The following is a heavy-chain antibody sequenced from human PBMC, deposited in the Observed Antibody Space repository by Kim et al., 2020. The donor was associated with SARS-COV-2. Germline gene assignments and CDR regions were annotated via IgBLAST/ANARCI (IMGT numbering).Heavy chain of an antibody. Sequence: SVKVSCKASGGTFSSYAISWVRQAPGQGLEWMGGIIPIFGTANYAQKFQGRVTITADESTSTAYMELSSLRSEDTAVYYCASNIAVAANGGYYFDYWGQGTLVTVSS. J-gene: IGHJ4*02. CDR2: IIPIFGTA. CDR1: GGTFSSYA. D-gene: IGHD6-19*01. CDR3: ASNIAVAANGGYYFDY. V-gene: IGHV1-69*13.